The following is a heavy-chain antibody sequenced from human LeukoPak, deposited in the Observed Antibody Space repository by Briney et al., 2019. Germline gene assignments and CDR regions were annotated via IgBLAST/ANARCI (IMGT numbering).Heavy chain of an antibody. J-gene: IGHJ6*02. CDR3: ARAIAAAGRGDYYYGMDV. V-gene: IGHV3-30*02. CDR1: GFTFSSYG. CDR2: IRYDGSNK. Sequence: GGSLRLSCAASGFTFSSYGMHWVRQAPGKGLEWVAFIRYDGSNKYYADSVKGRFTISRDNSKNTLYLQMNSLRAEDTAVYYCARAIAAAGRGDYYYGMDVWGQGTTVTVSS. D-gene: IGHD6-13*01.